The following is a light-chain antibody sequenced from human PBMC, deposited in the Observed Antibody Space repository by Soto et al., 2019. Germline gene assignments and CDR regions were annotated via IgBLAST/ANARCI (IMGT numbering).Light chain of an antibody. CDR3: QKYSSSPWT. CDR2: GAS. CDR1: QSVSSSY. Sequence: LTQSPSGKSQSLVQRPTLSCKASQSVSSSYVAWYQKKPGQAPRLLIYGASSRATGITDRGSGRGAGTDCTLTISRLEPEAVAVEDCQKYSSSPWTVGQGTKVDIK. V-gene: IGKV3-20*01. J-gene: IGKJ1*01.